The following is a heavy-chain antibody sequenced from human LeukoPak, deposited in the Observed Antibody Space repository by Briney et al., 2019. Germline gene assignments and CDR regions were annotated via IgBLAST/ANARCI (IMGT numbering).Heavy chain of an antibody. Sequence: PGGSLRLSCAASGFTFSSYEMNWVRQAPGKGLEWVSYISSSGSTIYYADSVKGRFTISRDNAKNSLYLQLDSLRVEDTALYYCARGRGGWPNWYFDLWGRGTLVTVST. V-gene: IGHV3-48*03. CDR3: ARGRGGWPNWYFDL. D-gene: IGHD6-19*01. J-gene: IGHJ2*01. CDR1: GFTFSSYE. CDR2: ISSSGSTI.